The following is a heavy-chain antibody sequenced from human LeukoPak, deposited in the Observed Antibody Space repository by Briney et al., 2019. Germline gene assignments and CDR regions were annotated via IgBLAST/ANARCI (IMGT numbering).Heavy chain of an antibody. D-gene: IGHD6-19*01. CDR3: ARDSSGWYLPRFDP. Sequence: SQTLSLTCTVSGGSISSGSYYWSWIRQPAGKGLEWIGRIYTSGSTNYNPSLKSRVTISVDTSKNQFSLKLSSVTAADTAVYYCARDSSGWYLPRFDPWGQGTLVTVSS. CDR2: IYTSGST. J-gene: IGHJ5*02. CDR1: GGSISSGSYY. V-gene: IGHV4-61*02.